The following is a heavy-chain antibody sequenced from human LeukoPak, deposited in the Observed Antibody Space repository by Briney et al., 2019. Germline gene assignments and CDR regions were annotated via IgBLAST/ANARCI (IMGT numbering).Heavy chain of an antibody. CDR1: GFTFSSYW. CDR2: IKQDGSEK. J-gene: IGHJ4*02. D-gene: IGHD5-12*01. Sequence: GGSLRLSCAASGFTFSSYWMSWVRQAPGKGLEWVANIKQDGSEKYYVDSVKGRFTISRDNAKNSLYLQMNSLSAEDTAVYYCASECGYACLDYWGQGTLVTVSS. V-gene: IGHV3-7*03. CDR3: ASECGYACLDY.